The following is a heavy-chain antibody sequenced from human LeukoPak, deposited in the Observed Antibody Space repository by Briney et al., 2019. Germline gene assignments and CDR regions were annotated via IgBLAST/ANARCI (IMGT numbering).Heavy chain of an antibody. CDR3: ARVYCSGGSCYDY. V-gene: IGHV1-69*13. J-gene: IGHJ4*02. Sequence: SVKVSCKASGGTFSSYAISWVRQAPGQGLEWMGGIIPIFGTANYAQKFQGRVTITADESTSTAYMELSRLRSEDTAVYYCARVYCSGGSCYDYWGQGTLVTVS. D-gene: IGHD2-15*01. CDR1: GGTFSSYA. CDR2: IIPIFGTA.